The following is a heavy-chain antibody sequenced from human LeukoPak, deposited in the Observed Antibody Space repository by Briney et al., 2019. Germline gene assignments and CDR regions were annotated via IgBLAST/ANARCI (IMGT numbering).Heavy chain of an antibody. CDR3: AQDGRYSYASNWYFDL. CDR2: ISGSGGST. J-gene: IGHJ2*01. D-gene: IGHD5-18*01. Sequence: PGGSLRLSCAASGVTSSSYAMSWVRQAPGEGLEWGSAISGSGGSTYYADSVKGRFPISRDNTKNTLYLQMHSLRAEDTAVYHCAQDGRYSYASNWYFDLWRRGTLVPLPS. CDR1: GVTSSSYA. V-gene: IGHV3-23*01.